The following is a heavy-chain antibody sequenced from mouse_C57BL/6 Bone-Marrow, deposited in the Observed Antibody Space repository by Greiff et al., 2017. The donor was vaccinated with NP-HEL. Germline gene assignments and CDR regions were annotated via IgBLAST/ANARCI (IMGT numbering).Heavy chain of an antibody. D-gene: IGHD2-4*01. CDR2: IYPGSGST. Sequence: VQLHQPGAELVKPGASVKMSCKASGYTFTSYWITWVKQRPGQGLEWIGDIYPGSGSTNYTEKFKSKATLTVDTSSSTAYMQLSSLTSEDSAVYYCAREGGLRRLAYWGQGTLVTVSA. V-gene: IGHV1-55*01. CDR1: GYTFTSYW. J-gene: IGHJ3*01. CDR3: AREGGLRRLAY.